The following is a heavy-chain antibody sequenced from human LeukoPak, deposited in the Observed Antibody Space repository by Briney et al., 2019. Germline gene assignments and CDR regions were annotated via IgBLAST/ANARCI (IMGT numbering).Heavy chain of an antibody. CDR2: ISGYNGNT. Sequence: GASVKVSCKASGYTFTGYYMHWVRQAPGQGLEWMGWISGYNGNTNYAQKLQGRVTMTTDTSTTTAYMELRSLRSDDTAVYYCARGDYLWGTYRHEDYWGQGTLVTVSS. J-gene: IGHJ4*02. CDR3: ARGDYLWGTYRHEDY. D-gene: IGHD3-16*02. CDR1: GYTFTGYY. V-gene: IGHV1-18*04.